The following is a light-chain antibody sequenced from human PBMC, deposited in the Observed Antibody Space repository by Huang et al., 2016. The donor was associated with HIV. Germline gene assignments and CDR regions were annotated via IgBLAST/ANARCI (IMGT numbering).Light chain of an antibody. V-gene: IGKV2-30*02. J-gene: IGKJ2*01. CDR1: QSLVHSDGNTY. Sequence: DVVMTQSPLSLPVTLGQPASISCRSSQSLVHSDGNTYLHCFQQRPGQSPRRLIYKVSTRDSGVPDRFSGSGSGTDFTLKISRVEAEDVGIYYCMQGTHWRTFGQGTKLEIK. CDR2: KVS. CDR3: MQGTHWRT.